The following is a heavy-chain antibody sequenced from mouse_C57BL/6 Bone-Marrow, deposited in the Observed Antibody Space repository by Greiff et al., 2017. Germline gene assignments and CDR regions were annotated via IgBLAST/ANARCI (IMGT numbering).Heavy chain of an antibody. CDR2: INRDGGST. CDR1: DYEFPSHD. J-gene: IGHJ2*01. Sequence: VQLVESGGGLVQPGESLKLSCESNDYEFPSHDMSWVRKTPEKRLELVAAINRDGGSTYYPDTMERRFIISRDNTKKTLYLQIGSLRYEDTTLYYCAKQRVDYWGQGTTLTVSS. V-gene: IGHV5-2*01. CDR3: AKQRVDY.